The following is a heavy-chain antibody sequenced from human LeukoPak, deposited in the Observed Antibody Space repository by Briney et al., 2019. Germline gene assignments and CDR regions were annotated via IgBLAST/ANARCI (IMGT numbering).Heavy chain of an antibody. D-gene: IGHD3-22*01. V-gene: IGHV3-23*01. CDR1: GFTFSSYA. CDR2: ISGSGGST. CDR3: AKDCKTLDSSGYYYCGALDY. Sequence: GGSLRLSCAASGFTFSSYAMSWVRQAPGKGLEWVSAISGSGGSTYYADSVKGRFTISRDNSKNTLYLQMNSLRAEDTAVYYCAKDCKTLDSSGYYYCGALDYWGQGTLVTVSS. J-gene: IGHJ4*02.